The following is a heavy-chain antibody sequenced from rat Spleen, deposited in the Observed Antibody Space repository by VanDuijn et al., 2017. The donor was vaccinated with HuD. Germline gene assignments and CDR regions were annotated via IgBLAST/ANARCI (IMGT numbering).Heavy chain of an antibody. D-gene: IGHD1-12*03. CDR2: IWSGGST. CDR1: GFSLIRNS. Sequence: QVQLKESGPGLVQPSQTLSLTCSVSGFSLIRNSVSWVRQPPGKGLEWMGAIWSGGSTDYNSALKSRLSINRDTSKSQVFLKMNHLQTEDTAMYFCASQHYFDGYYRDYWGQGVMVTVSS. J-gene: IGHJ2*01. CDR3: ASQHYFDGYYRDY. V-gene: IGHV2-1*01.